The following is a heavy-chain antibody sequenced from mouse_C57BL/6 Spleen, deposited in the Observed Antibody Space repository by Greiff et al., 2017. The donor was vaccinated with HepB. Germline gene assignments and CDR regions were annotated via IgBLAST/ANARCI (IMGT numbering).Heavy chain of an antibody. CDR2: IYPSDSET. V-gene: IGHV1-52*01. D-gene: IGHD2-3*01. J-gene: IGHJ2*01. Sequence: VQLQQPGAELVRPGSSVKLSCKASGYTFTSYWMHWVKQRPIQGLEWIGNIYPSDSETHYNQKFKDKATVTVDKSSSTAYMQLSSLTSEDSAVYYCARGLLLVYYFDYWGQGTTLTVSS. CDR1: GYTFTSYW. CDR3: ARGLLLVYYFDY.